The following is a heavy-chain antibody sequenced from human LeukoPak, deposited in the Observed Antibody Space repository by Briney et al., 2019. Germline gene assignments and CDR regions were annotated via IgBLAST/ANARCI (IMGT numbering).Heavy chain of an antibody. Sequence: ASVKVSCKASGYTFTSYAMNWVRQAPGQGLEWMGWINTNTGNPTYAQGFTGRFVFSLDTSVSTAYLQISSLKAEDTAVYYCARGAYYYDSSGYVSGFDYWGQGTLVTVSS. CDR1: GYTFTSYA. V-gene: IGHV7-4-1*02. CDR3: ARGAYYYDSSGYVSGFDY. J-gene: IGHJ4*02. CDR2: INTNTGNP. D-gene: IGHD3-22*01.